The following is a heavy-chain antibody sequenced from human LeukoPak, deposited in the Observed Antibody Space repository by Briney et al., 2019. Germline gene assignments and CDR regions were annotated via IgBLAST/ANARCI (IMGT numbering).Heavy chain of an antibody. CDR2: INHSGST. J-gene: IGHJ6*03. Sequence: SETLSLTCAVYGGSFSGYYWSWIRQPPGKGLEWIGEINHSGSTNYNPSLKSRVTISVDMSKNQFSLKLSSVTAADTAVYYCARTYYYGSGSYYLYYYYMDVWGKGTTVTVSS. D-gene: IGHD3-10*01. CDR3: ARTYYYGSGSYYLYYYYMDV. CDR1: GGSFSGYY. V-gene: IGHV4-34*01.